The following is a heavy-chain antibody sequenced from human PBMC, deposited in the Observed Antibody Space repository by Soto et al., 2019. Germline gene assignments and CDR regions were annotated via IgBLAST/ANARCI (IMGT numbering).Heavy chain of an antibody. CDR1: GGSISSHY. CDR2: IYYNGST. V-gene: IGHV4-59*11. D-gene: IGHD3-3*01. Sequence: PSETLSLTCTVSGGSISSHYWSWIRQPPGKGLEWIGFIYYNGSTNYNPSLKSRVTISVDTSKNQFSLKLSSVTAADTAVYYCARAYYDFWSGYWRWFDPWGQGTLVTVSS. J-gene: IGHJ5*02. CDR3: ARAYYDFWSGYWRWFDP.